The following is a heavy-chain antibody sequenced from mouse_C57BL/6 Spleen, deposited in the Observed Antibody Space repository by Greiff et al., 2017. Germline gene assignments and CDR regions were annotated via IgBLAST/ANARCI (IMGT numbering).Heavy chain of an antibody. CDR2: IYPGDGDT. J-gene: IGHJ4*01. CDR3: ARSPYYMDMDY. V-gene: IGHV1-82*01. Sequence: VQLQQSGPELVKPGASVKISCKASGYAFSSSWMNWVKQRPGKGLEWIGRIYPGDGDTNYNGKFKGQATLTADKSSSTAYMQLSSLTSEDSAVYFCARSPYYMDMDYWGQGASVTVSS. D-gene: IGHD2-12*01. CDR1: GYAFSSSW.